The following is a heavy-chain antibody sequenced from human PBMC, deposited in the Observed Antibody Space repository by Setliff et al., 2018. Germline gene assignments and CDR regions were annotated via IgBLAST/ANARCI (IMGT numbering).Heavy chain of an antibody. Sequence: ASVKVSCKASGYILNSYGISWVRQAPGQGLEWMGWISGYTGNTNYAHKLQGRVTLTTDTSTGTAYMELGSLTSDDTAIYYCARINFYVSSGYYYAPDYWGPGTLVTVSS. V-gene: IGHV1-18*01. J-gene: IGHJ4*02. D-gene: IGHD3-22*01. CDR2: ISGYTGNT. CDR1: GYILNSYG. CDR3: ARINFYVSSGYYYAPDY.